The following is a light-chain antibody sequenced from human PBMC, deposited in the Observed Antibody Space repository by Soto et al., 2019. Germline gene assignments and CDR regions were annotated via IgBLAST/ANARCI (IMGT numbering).Light chain of an antibody. V-gene: IGKV3-20*01. Sequence: ETLLTQSPCTLSLSPGERATLSCGASQSVSNNYLAWYQQKPGQAPRLLMYGASNRATGIPERFSGSGSGTDFTLTISRLEPEDFELYYCLQYGSSPHTFGQGTRLEIK. CDR3: LQYGSSPHT. CDR1: QSVSNNY. J-gene: IGKJ5*01. CDR2: GAS.